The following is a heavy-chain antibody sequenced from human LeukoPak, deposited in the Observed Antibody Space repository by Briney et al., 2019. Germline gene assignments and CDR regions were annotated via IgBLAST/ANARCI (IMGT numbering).Heavy chain of an antibody. CDR1: GFTFSSYA. J-gene: IGHJ4*02. CDR2: ISGSGGST. CDR3: AKGRIPIVVVTRRYYFDY. V-gene: IGHV3-23*01. Sequence: KPGGSLRLSCAASGFTFSSYAMSWVRQAPGKGLEWVSAISGSGGSTYYADSVKGRFTISRDNSKNTLYLQMNSLRAEDTAVYYCAKGRIPIVVVTRRYYFDYWGQGTLVTVSS. D-gene: IGHD3-22*01.